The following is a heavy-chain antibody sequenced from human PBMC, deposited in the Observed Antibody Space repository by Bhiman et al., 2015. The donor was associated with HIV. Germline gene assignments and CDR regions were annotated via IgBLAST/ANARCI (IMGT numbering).Heavy chain of an antibody. J-gene: IGHJ4*02. Sequence: EVQLVESGGGLVKPGGSLRLSCAASGFTFSIYSMNWVRQAPGKGLEWVSSISSSSSYIYYADSVKGRFTISRDNAKNSLYLQVNSLRVEDTAVYYCAREFTGYSSSNFDYWGQGTLVTVSS. CDR3: AREFTGYSSSNFDY. V-gene: IGHV3-21*01. D-gene: IGHD6-13*01. CDR1: GFTFSIYS. CDR2: ISSSSSYI.